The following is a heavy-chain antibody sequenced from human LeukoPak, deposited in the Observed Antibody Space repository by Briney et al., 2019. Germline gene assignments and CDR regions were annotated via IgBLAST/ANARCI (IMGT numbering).Heavy chain of an antibody. CDR3: ARTEAVAGPDY. CDR1: GYSFTSYG. CDR2: ISAYNGNT. V-gene: IGHV1-18*01. Sequence: GESLKISCKGSGYSFTSYGISWVRQAPGQGLEWMGWISAYNGNTNYAQKLQGRVTMTTDTSTSTAYMELRSLRSDDTAVYYCARTEAVAGPDYWGQGTLVTVSS. J-gene: IGHJ4*02. D-gene: IGHD6-19*01.